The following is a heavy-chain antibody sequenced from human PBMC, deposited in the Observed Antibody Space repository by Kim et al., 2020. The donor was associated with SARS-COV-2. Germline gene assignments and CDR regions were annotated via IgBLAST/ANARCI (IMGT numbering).Heavy chain of an antibody. CDR3: ARDWARVVVAATTPLDY. J-gene: IGHJ4*02. CDR2: ISSSGSTI. D-gene: IGHD2-15*01. CDR1: GFTFSDYY. V-gene: IGHV3-11*01. Sequence: GGSLRLSCAASGFTFSDYYMSWIRQAPGKGLEWVSYISSSGSTIYYADSVKGRFTISRDNAKNSLYLQMNSLRAEDTAVYYCARDWARVVVAATTPLDYWGQGTLVTVSS.